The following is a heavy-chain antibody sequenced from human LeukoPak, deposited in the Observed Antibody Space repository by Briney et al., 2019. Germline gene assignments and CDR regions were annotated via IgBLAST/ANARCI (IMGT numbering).Heavy chain of an antibody. D-gene: IGHD3-3*01. Sequence: ASVKVSSKASGYTFTSYDINCVRQATGQGVEWMGWMNPNSGNTGYAQTFQGRVTMTRNTSISTAYMELSSLRSEDTAVYYCARGIDFWSGTDYWGQGTLVTVSS. CDR3: ARGIDFWSGTDY. CDR2: MNPNSGNT. V-gene: IGHV1-8*01. J-gene: IGHJ4*02. CDR1: GYTFTSYD.